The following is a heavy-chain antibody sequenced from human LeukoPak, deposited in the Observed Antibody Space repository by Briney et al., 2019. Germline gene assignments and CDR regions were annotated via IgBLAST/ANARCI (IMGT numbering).Heavy chain of an antibody. J-gene: IGHJ5*02. CDR1: GFTFSSYA. D-gene: IGHD2-2*01. V-gene: IGHV3-30-3*01. CDR2: ISYDGSNK. CDR3: ARDRYCSSTSCYPTPVDP. Sequence: PGRSLRLSCAASGFTFSSYAMHWVRQAPGKGLEWVAVISYDGSNKYYADSVKGRFTISGDNSKNTLYLQMNSLRAEDTAVYYCARDRYCSSTSCYPTPVDPWGQGTLVTVSS.